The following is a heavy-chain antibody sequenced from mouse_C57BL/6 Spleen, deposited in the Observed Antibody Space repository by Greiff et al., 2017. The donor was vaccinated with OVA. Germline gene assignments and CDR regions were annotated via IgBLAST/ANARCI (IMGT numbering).Heavy chain of an antibody. CDR2: IYPGSGNT. CDR3: AKERGGYGNYVGY. V-gene: IGHV1-66*01. D-gene: IGHD2-1*01. Sequence: QVQLQQSGPELVKPGASVKISCKASGYSFTSYYIHWVKQRPGQGLEWIGWIYPGSGNTKYNEKFKGKATLTADTSSSTAYMQLSSLTSEDSAVDYCAKERGGYGNYVGYWGQGTTLTVSS. CDR1: GYSFTSYY. J-gene: IGHJ2*01.